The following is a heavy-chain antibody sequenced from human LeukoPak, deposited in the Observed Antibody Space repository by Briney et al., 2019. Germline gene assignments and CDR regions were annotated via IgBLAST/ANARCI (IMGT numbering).Heavy chain of an antibody. V-gene: IGHV3-53*01. CDR1: GFTVSSNY. D-gene: IGHD2-21*02. CDR2: IYSGGGT. CDR3: ARDYCGGDCGWFDP. Sequence: PGGSLRLSCAASGFTVSSNYMSWVRQAPGKGLEWVSVIYSGGGTYYADSVKGRFTISRDNSKNTLYLQMNSLRAEDTAVYYCARDYCGGDCGWFDPWGQGTLVTVSS. J-gene: IGHJ5*02.